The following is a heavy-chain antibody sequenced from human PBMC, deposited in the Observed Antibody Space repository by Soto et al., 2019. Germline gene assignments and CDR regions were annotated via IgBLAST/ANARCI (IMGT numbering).Heavy chain of an antibody. CDR2: ISSSSSYI. V-gene: IGHV3-21*01. CDR1: GFTFSSYS. D-gene: IGHD6-19*01. Sequence: KTGGSLRLSCAASGFTFSSYSMNWVRQAPGKGLEWVSSISSSSSYIYYADSVKGRFTISRDNAKNSLYLQMNSLRAEDTAVYYCARDRGSGWYYAFDIWGQGTMVTVSS. J-gene: IGHJ3*02. CDR3: ARDRGSGWYYAFDI.